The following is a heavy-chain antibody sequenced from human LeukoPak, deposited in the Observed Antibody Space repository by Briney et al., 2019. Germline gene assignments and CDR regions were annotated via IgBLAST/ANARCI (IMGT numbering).Heavy chain of an antibody. CDR2: MNTNTGDT. D-gene: IGHD2-15*01. V-gene: IGHV1-8*03. J-gene: IGHJ4*02. Sequence: ASVTVSCKASGYTFTRYDINWVRQATGQGREWMGWMNTNTGDTVYAQNFQGRDTFDRNISLSTAYMELSGVISEDTAVYYCARGVVVTATPYDYWGQGTLVTVSS. CDR3: ARGVVVTATPYDY. CDR1: GYTFTRYD.